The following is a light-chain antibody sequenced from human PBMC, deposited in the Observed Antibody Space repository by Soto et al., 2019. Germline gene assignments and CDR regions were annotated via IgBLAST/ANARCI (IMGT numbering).Light chain of an antibody. Sequence: QSVLTQPPSVSAAPGQKVTISCSGSSFNIGNNYVSWFQQLPGAAPKLLIYHNDKRPSGIPDRFSGSKSGTSATLGITGLQTGDEADYYCGTWDSGMGAAGWVFGGGTKVT. V-gene: IGLV1-51*01. J-gene: IGLJ3*02. CDR1: SFNIGNNY. CDR2: HND. CDR3: GTWDSGMGAAGWV.